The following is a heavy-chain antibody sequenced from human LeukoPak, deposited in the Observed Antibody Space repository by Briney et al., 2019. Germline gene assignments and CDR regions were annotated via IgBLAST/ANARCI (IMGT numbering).Heavy chain of an antibody. CDR2: IETDGTRA. CDR3: ARDQVGTMPNDY. CDR1: GFTFSWHR. Sequence: PGGSLRLSCAASGFTFSWHRMHWVRQVPGKGLVWISWIETDGTRAGYVDSVKGRFTVSRDNAKNTLYLQMNSLRAEDTAVYYCARDQVGTMPNDYWGQGTLDTVSS. V-gene: IGHV3-74*01. J-gene: IGHJ4*02. D-gene: IGHD1-26*01.